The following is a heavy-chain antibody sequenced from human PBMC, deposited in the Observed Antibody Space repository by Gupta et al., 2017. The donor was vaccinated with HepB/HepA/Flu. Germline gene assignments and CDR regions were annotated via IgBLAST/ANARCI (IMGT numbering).Heavy chain of an antibody. V-gene: IGHV4-34*01. CDR3: ARDRHYYDSSGYRRFGAFDI. J-gene: IGHJ3*02. D-gene: IGHD3-22*01. CDR2: INHSGST. CDR1: GGSFSGYY. Sequence: QVQLQQWGAGLLKPSETLSLTCAVYGGSFSGYYWSWIRQPPGKGLEWIGEINHSGSTNYNPSLKSRVTISVDTSKNQFSLKLSSVTAADTAVYYCARDRHYYDSSGYRRFGAFDIWGQGTMVTVSS.